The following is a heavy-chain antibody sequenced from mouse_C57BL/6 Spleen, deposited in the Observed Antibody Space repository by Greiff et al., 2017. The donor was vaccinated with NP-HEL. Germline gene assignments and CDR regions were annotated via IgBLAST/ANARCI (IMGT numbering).Heavy chain of an antibody. V-gene: IGHV1-80*01. CDR2: IYPGDGDT. CDR3: ARELYDYAWFAY. J-gene: IGHJ3*01. D-gene: IGHD2-4*01. Sequence: VQLQQSGAELVKPGASVKISCKASGYAFSSYWMNWVKQRPGKGLEWIGQIYPGDGDTNYNGKFKGKATLTADKSSSTAYMQLSSLTSEDSAVYFCARELYDYAWFAYWGKGTLVTVSA. CDR1: GYAFSSYW.